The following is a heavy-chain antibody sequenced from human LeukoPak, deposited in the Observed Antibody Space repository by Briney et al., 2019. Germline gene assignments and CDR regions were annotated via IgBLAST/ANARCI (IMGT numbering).Heavy chain of an antibody. Sequence: ASVKVSCKASGYTFTNYYMHWVRQAPGQGVEWMGIINPSGGSTSYAQKFQGRVTMTRGTSTSTVYMELSSLRSEDTAVYYCARRSVRGWGSMFDPWGQGTLVTVSS. D-gene: IGHD3-16*01. CDR3: ARRSVRGWGSMFDP. CDR2: INPSGGST. V-gene: IGHV1-46*01. J-gene: IGHJ5*02. CDR1: GYTFTNYY.